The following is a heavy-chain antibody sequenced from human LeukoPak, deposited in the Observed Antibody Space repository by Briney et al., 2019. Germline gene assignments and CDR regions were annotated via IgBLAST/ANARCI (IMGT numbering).Heavy chain of an antibody. D-gene: IGHD3-22*01. Sequence: SQTLSLTCTVSGGSISSGSYYWSWIRQPAGKGLEWIGRIYTSGSTNYNPSLKSRVTISVDTSKNQFSLKLSSVTAADTAVCYCARVNYYDSSGIDYWGQGTLVTVSS. J-gene: IGHJ4*02. CDR3: ARVNYYDSSGIDY. CDR2: IYTSGST. CDR1: GGSISSGSYY. V-gene: IGHV4-61*02.